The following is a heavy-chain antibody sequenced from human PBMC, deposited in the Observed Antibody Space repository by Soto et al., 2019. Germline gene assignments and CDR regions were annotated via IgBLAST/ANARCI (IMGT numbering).Heavy chain of an antibody. CDR1: GFTFSSYA. V-gene: IGHV3-23*01. CDR3: ARDHSNYGPYYYGMDV. Sequence: EVQLLESGGGLVQPGGSLRLSCAASGFTFSSYAMSWVRQAPGKGLEWVSAISGSGGSTYYADSVKGRFTISRDNSKNTLYLQMNSLRAEDTAVYYCARDHSNYGPYYYGMDVWGQGTTVTVSS. J-gene: IGHJ6*02. CDR2: ISGSGGST. D-gene: IGHD4-4*01.